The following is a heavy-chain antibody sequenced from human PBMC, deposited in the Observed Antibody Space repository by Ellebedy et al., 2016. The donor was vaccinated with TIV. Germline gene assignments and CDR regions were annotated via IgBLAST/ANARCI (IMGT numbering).Heavy chain of an antibody. V-gene: IGHV1-8*03. CDR1: GYTFTSYD. CDR3: ARGGLPYYYYGMDV. J-gene: IGHJ6*01. Sequence: ASVKVSCKASGYTFTSYDINWVRQATGQGLEWMGWMNPNSGNTGYAQKFQGRVTITRNTSISTAYMELSRLGSDDTAVYYCARGGLPYYYYGMDVWGQGTTVTVSS. CDR2: MNPNSGNT.